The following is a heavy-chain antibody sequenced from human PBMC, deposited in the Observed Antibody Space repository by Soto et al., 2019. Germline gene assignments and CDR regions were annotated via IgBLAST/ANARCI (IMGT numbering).Heavy chain of an antibody. Sequence: GGSLRLSCAASGFTFSSYAMSWVRQAPGKGLEWVSAISGSGGSTYYADSVKGRFTISRDNSKNTLYLQMNSLRAEDTAVYYCAKDNSDVVLMVYTTGFHDYWGQGTLVTVSS. CDR2: ISGSGGST. V-gene: IGHV3-23*01. D-gene: IGHD2-8*01. J-gene: IGHJ4*02. CDR3: AKDNSDVVLMVYTTGFHDY. CDR1: GFTFSSYA.